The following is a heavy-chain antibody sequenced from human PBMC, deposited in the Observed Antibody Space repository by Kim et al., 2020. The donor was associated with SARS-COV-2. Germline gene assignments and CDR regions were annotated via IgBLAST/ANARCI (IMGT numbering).Heavy chain of an antibody. CDR1: GGSISSSSYY. CDR3: ARALPSIVVVVAATPTGYNWFDP. Sequence: SETLSLTCTVSGGSISSSSYYWGWIRQPPGKGLEWIGSIYYSGSTYYNPSLKSRVTISVDTSKNQFSLKLSSVTAADTAVYYCARALPSIVVVVAATPTGYNWFDPWGQGTLVTVSS. D-gene: IGHD2-15*01. J-gene: IGHJ5*02. V-gene: IGHV4-39*01. CDR2: IYYSGST.